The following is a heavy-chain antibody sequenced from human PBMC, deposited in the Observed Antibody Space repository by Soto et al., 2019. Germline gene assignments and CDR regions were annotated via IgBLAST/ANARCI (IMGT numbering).Heavy chain of an antibody. CDR3: AGRGKIAAAGLYGMDV. CDR2: INAGNGNT. D-gene: IGHD6-13*01. J-gene: IGHJ6*02. V-gene: IGHV1-3*01. CDR1: GYTFTSYA. Sequence: ASVKVSCKASGYTFTSYAMHWVRQAPGQRLEWMGWINAGNGNTKYSQKFQGRVTITRDTSASTAYMELSSLRSEDTAVYYCAGRGKIAAAGLYGMDVWGQGTTVTVSS.